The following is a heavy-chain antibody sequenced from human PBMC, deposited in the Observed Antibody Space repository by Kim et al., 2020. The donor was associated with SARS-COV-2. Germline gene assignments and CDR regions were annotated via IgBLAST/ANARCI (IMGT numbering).Heavy chain of an antibody. J-gene: IGHJ4*01. CDR2: TNTNTGNP. D-gene: IGHD6-6*01. V-gene: IGHV7-4-1*02. Sequence: ASVKVSCKASGYTFTSHAMNRVRQAPGQGLEWMGWTNTNTGNPTYAQGFTGRFVFSLDTSVSTAYLQISSLKAEDTAVYYCASVRMRPYSSYRVGLDYWG. CDR3: ASVRMRPYSSYRVGLDY. CDR1: GYTFTSHA.